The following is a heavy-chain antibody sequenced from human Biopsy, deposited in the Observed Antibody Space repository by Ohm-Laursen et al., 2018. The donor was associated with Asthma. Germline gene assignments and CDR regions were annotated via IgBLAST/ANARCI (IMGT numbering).Heavy chain of an antibody. J-gene: IGHJ3*01. Sequence: ASVKVSCKASGYTFIHFAIHWVRQAPGQRLEWMGWINAGYGNTKYSQKFQGRVTITRDTSASTAYMDLRSLRSEDTAMYYCARTYYDFLTGQVNDAFALWGQGTMVTVSS. CDR3: ARTYYDFLTGQVNDAFAL. CDR2: INAGYGNT. CDR1: GYTFIHFA. D-gene: IGHD3-9*01. V-gene: IGHV1-3*01.